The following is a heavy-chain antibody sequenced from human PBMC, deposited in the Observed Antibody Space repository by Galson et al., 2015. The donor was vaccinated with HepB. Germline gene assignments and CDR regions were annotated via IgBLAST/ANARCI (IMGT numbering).Heavy chain of an antibody. J-gene: IGHJ4*02. CDR2: IYPGDSDT. CDR1: GYSFTSYW. Sequence: QSGAEVKKPGESLKISCKGSGYSFTSYWIGWVRQMPGKGLEWMGIIYPGDSDTRYSPSFQGQVTISADKSISTAYLQWSSLKASDTAMYYCARHAPPYYYDSSGSEGRPDYWGQGTLVTVSS. CDR3: ARHAPPYYYDSSGSEGRPDY. D-gene: IGHD3-22*01. V-gene: IGHV5-51*01.